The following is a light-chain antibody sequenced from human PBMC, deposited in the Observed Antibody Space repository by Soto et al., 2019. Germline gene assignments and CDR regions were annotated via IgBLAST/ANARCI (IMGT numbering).Light chain of an antibody. Sequence: DIQMTQSPSTLAASVGDTVTMTCRSSSKWLAWYQKKPGKAPKLLIYDVSNLERGVPPRFSGSTSGAESTLTITGLQPDDLGTYYCQQYDSLPRTFGQGAKVDIK. CDR1: SSSKW. CDR2: DVS. V-gene: IGKV1-5*01. J-gene: IGKJ1*01. CDR3: QQYDSLPRT.